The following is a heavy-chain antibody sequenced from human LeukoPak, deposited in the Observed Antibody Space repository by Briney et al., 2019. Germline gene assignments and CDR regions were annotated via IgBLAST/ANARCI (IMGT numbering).Heavy chain of an antibody. CDR1: GYTLTELS. V-gene: IGHV1-24*01. Sequence: ASVKVSCKVSGYTLTELSMHWVRQAPGKGLEWMGGFDPKDGETIYAQKFQGRVTMTEDTSTDTAYMELSSLRSEDTAVYYCATSGSYGPALSFDYWGQGTLVTVSS. J-gene: IGHJ4*02. CDR2: FDPKDGET. D-gene: IGHD1-26*01. CDR3: ATSGSYGPALSFDY.